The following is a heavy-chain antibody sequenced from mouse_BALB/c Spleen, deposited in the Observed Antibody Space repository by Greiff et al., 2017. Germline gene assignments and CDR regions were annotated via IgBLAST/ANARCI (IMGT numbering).Heavy chain of an antibody. V-gene: IGHV3-6*02. Sequence: VQLQQSGPGLVKPSQSLSLTCSVTGYSITSGYYWNWIRQFPGNKLEWMGYISYDGSNNYNPSLKNRISITRDTSKNQFFLKLNSVTTEDTATYYCASGGGNFYYWGQGTTLTVSS. D-gene: IGHD2-1*01. CDR2: ISYDGSN. J-gene: IGHJ2*01. CDR1: GYSITSGYY. CDR3: ASGGGNFYY.